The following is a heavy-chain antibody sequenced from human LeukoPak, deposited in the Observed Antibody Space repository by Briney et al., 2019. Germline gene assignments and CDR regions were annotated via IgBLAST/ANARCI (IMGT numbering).Heavy chain of an antibody. V-gene: IGHV4-39*01. CDR1: GFTVSSSY. Sequence: PGGSLRLSCAASGFTVSSSYMTWVRQPPGKGLEWIGAIYYSGSTYLNPSLKSRLTISVDTSKNQFSLKLSSVTAADTAVYYCARLKGYYFDYWGQGTLVTVSS. J-gene: IGHJ4*02. CDR2: IYYSGST. CDR3: ARLKGYYFDY.